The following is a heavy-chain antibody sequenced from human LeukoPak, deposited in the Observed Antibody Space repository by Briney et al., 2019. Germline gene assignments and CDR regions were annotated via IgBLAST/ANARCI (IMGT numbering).Heavy chain of an antibody. J-gene: IGHJ4*02. CDR3: VRGLVPAAYDY. Sequence: GGSLRLSCVASGFTFSSYSMNWIRQAPGKGPEWVSSISSSSSHISYADSVKGRFTISRDNAKNSLFLQMNSLRAEDTAVYYCVRGLVPAAYDYWGQGTLVTVSS. CDR2: ISSSSSHI. CDR1: GFTFSSYS. D-gene: IGHD2-2*01. V-gene: IGHV3-21*01.